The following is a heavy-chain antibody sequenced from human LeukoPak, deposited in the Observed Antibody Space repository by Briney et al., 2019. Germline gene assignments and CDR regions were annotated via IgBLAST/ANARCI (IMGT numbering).Heavy chain of an antibody. D-gene: IGHD3-10*01. CDR3: AREDYRSGSVDY. CDR1: GGSISSGDYY. Sequence: SETLSLTCTVSGGSISSGDYYWSWIRQPPGKDLEWIGYIYYSGSTYYNPSLTSRVTISLDTSKNQFSLKLSSVTAADTAVYYCAREDYRSGSVDYWGQGTLVTVSS. CDR2: IYYSGST. V-gene: IGHV4-30-4*01. J-gene: IGHJ4*02.